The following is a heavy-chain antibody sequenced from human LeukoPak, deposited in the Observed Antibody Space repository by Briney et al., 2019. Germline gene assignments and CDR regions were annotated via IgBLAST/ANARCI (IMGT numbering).Heavy chain of an antibody. V-gene: IGHV1-2*02. CDR3: ARGDIGSVYY. CDR1: GYTFTGYY. D-gene: IGHD3-16*01. Sequence: ASVKVSCKASGYTFTGYYMHWVRQAPGQGLEWMGWIDPNSGDTNYAQKFQGRVAMTRDTSISTAYMELSRLRSDDTAVYYCARGDIGSVYYWGQGTLVTVSS. J-gene: IGHJ4*02. CDR2: IDPNSGDT.